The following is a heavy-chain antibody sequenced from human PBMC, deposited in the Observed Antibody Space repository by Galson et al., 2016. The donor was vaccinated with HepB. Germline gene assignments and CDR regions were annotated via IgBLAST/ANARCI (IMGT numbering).Heavy chain of an antibody. CDR3: ARDGGRGWDFDY. CDR2: INGDGSQT. V-gene: IGHV3-74*01. Sequence: SLRLSCAASGFTFSRSWMHWVRQAPGKGLVWIARINGDGSQTTHADSVPGRFTISRDNAKNTLYLQMNSLTAADTAVYYCARDGGRGWDFDYWGQGALVTVSS. CDR1: GFTFSRSW. D-gene: IGHD6-19*01. J-gene: IGHJ4*02.